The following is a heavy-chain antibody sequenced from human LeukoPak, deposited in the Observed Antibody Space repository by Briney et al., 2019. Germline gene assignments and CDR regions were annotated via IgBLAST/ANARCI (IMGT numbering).Heavy chain of an antibody. D-gene: IGHD1-26*01. Sequence: GGSLRLSCAASGFSFNSHSINWVRQAPGKGLEWVSYISGSSTTIYYADSVKGRFTISRDNAKNSLYLQMNSLRDEDTAVHYCARDLVGATASWGQGTLVTVSS. CDR3: ARDLVGATAS. CDR1: GFSFNSHS. V-gene: IGHV3-48*02. CDR2: ISGSSTTI. J-gene: IGHJ5*02.